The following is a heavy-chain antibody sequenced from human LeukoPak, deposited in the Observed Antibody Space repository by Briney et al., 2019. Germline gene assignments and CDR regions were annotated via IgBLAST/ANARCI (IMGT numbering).Heavy chain of an antibody. CDR3: AREVDPGYFDY. CDR2: ISSSGSTI. CDR1: GFTFSSYE. D-gene: IGHD5-12*01. Sequence: GGSLRLSCAASGFTFSSYEMNWVRQAPGKGLEWVSYISSSGSTICYADSVKGRFTISRDNAKNSLYLQMNSLRAEDTAVYYCAREVDPGYFDYWGQGTLVTVSS. V-gene: IGHV3-48*03. J-gene: IGHJ4*02.